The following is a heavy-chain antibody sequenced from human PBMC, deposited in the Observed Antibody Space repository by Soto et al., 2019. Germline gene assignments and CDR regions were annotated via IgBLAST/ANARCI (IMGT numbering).Heavy chain of an antibody. V-gene: IGHV1-69*01. CDR3: ARAVRTGFYGIDV. J-gene: IGHJ6*02. Sequence: QVQLVQSGAEVKQPGSSVKVSCRASGDSFSNYAVNWLRQAPGRGLEWMGGLIPVFGTSNYAEKFQGRVTITADESTSTAYRALSSLTSEATAVYYCARAVRTGFYGIDVWGQGTTVSVSS. CDR2: LIPVFGTS. CDR1: GDSFSNYA.